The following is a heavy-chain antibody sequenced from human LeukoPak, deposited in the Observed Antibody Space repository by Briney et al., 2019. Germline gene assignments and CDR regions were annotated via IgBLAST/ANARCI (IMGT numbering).Heavy chain of an antibody. V-gene: IGHV3-74*01. CDR2: INTDGSST. D-gene: IGHD6-13*01. J-gene: IGHJ4*02. CDR3: ARTSGSNWPVYY. Sequence: QPGGSLRLSCVVSGFTFSSYWMQWVRQAPGKGLVWVSRINTDGSSTTYADSVKGRFTISRDNANNTLFLQMNSLRAEDTAVYYCARTSGSNWPVYYWGQGTLVTVSS. CDR1: GFTFSSYW.